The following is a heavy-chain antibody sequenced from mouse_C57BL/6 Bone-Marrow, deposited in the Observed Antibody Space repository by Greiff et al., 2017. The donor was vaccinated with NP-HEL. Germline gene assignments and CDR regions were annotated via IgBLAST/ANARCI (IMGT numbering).Heavy chain of an antibody. CDR1: GYTFTSYW. V-gene: IGHV1-55*01. D-gene: IGHD1-1*01. Sequence: QVQLQQPGAELVKPGASVKMSCKASGYTFTSYWITWVKQRPGQGLEWIGDIYPGSGSTNYNEKFKSKATLTVDTSSSTAYMQLSSLTSEDSAVYYCAREGVYQNDYYAMDYWGQGTSVTVSS. CDR2: IYPGSGST. J-gene: IGHJ4*01. CDR3: AREGVYQNDYYAMDY.